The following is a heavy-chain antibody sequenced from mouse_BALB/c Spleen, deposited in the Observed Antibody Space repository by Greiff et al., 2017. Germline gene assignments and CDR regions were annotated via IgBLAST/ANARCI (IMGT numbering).Heavy chain of an antibody. Sequence: EVQLQQSGAELVKPGASVKLSCTASGFNIKDTYMHWVKQRPEQGLEWIGRIDPANGNTKYDPKFQGKATITADTSSNTAYLQLSSLTSEDTAVYYCARRGYYGYDGRGYYYAMDYWGQGTSVTVSS. D-gene: IGHD2-2*01. CDR1: GFNIKDTY. J-gene: IGHJ4*01. CDR3: ARRGYYGYDGRGYYYAMDY. V-gene: IGHV14-3*02. CDR2: IDPANGNT.